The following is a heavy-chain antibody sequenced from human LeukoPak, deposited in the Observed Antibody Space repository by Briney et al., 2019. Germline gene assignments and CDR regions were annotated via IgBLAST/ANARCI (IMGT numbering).Heavy chain of an antibody. CDR1: SGSINSYY. CDR3: GRQGYTASYYFLDF. V-gene: IGHV4-4*07. D-gene: IGHD1-26*01. J-gene: IGHJ4*02. Sequence: SETLCLTCTVSSGSINSYYLGWVRQPPGKGLEWIGRIYTTGATQYNPSLKSRVTMSIDTSTNQFSLNLRSMTAADTAVYYCGRQGYTASYYFLDFWSQGTLVAVS. CDR2: IYTTGAT.